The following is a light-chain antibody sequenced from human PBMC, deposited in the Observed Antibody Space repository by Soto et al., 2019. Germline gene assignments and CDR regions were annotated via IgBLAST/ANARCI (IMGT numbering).Light chain of an antibody. V-gene: IGLV4-69*01. Sequence: QPVLTQSPSASASLGAPVKLTCTLSSGHSSYAIAWHQQQPEKGPRYLMKLKSDGSHSKGDGIPDRFSGSSSGAERYLTISSLQSEDEADYYCQTWGTGVIFGGGTKLTVL. CDR2: LKSDGSH. CDR1: SGHSSYA. CDR3: QTWGTGVI. J-gene: IGLJ2*01.